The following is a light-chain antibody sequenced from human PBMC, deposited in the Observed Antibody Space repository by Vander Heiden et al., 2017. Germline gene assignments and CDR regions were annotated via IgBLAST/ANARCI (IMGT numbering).Light chain of an antibody. CDR2: DDS. CDR1: NIGSKN. V-gene: IGLV3-21*03. Sequence: SYVLTPPPSLSVAPTTTARLTCGGNNIGSKNVQWYHQRPGQAPVLVVFDDSGRHSGIPERFSVSTSGNTATLTISGVEAGDEADDFCQVWETRSDHRWVFGGGTKLTVL. CDR3: QVWETRSDHRWV. J-gene: IGLJ3*02.